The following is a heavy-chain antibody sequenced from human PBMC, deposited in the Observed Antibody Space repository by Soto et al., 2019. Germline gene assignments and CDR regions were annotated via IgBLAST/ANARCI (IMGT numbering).Heavy chain of an antibody. CDR1: GYSFTSYW. J-gene: IGHJ5*02. V-gene: IGHV5-51*01. CDR3: ALPTKIYYFDP. CDR2: IYPGDSDT. Sequence: PGESLEVSCKGSGYSFTSYWIGWVRQMPGKGQEWMGIIYPGDSDTRYSPSFQGQVTISADKSISTAYLQWSSLKASDTAMYYCALPTKIYYFDPWGQGTLVTVSS. D-gene: IGHD1-26*01.